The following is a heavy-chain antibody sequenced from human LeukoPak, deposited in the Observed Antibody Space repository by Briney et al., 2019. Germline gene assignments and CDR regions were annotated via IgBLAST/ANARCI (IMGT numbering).Heavy chain of an antibody. CDR3: AGNSGYDYFWFDP. CDR1: GYTFTSYD. D-gene: IGHD5-12*01. Sequence: ASVKVSCKASGYTFTSYDINWVRQATGQGLEWMGWMNPNSGNTGYAQKFQGRVTMTRNTSISTAYMELSSLRSEDTAVYYCAGNSGYDYFWFDPWGQGTLVTVSS. CDR2: MNPNSGNT. J-gene: IGHJ5*02. V-gene: IGHV1-8*01.